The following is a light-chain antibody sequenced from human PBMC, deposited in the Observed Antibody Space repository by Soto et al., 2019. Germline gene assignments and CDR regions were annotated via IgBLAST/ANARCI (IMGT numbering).Light chain of an antibody. V-gene: IGKV4-1*01. CDR3: QLYHRTPRT. CDR2: WAS. Sequence: DIVMTQSPDSLAVSLGERATINCKSSQSVLYSSNNKNFLAWYQKKSGQPPKLLIYWASTRESGVPDRFSGSGSGTDFTLTINGLQAVDVAIYYCQLYHRTPRTFGGGTKVETK. J-gene: IGKJ4*01. CDR1: QSVLYSSNNKNF.